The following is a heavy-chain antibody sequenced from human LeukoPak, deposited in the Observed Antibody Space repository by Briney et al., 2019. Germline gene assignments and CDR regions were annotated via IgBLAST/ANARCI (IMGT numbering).Heavy chain of an antibody. V-gene: IGHV4-34*01. Sequence: SETLSLTCAVYGGYFSGYYWSWIRQPPGKGLEWIGEINHSGSTNYNPSLKSRVTISVDTSKNQFSLKLSSVTAADTAVYYCARGSYYDFWSGYYGESNWFDPWGQGTLVTVSS. D-gene: IGHD3-3*01. CDR1: GGYFSGYY. CDR3: ARGSYYDFWSGYYGESNWFDP. CDR2: INHSGST. J-gene: IGHJ5*02.